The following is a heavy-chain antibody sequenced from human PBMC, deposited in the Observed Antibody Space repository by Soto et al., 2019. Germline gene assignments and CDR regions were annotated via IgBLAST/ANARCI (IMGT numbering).Heavy chain of an antibody. Sequence: SGKVSCKASGGTFSSYAISWVRQAPGQGLEWMGGIIPIFGTANYAQKFQGRVTITADESTSKAYMELSSQRSEDTAGDYGARGPRGYCSGGSCWFDYWGQGTLVTVSS. V-gene: IGHV1-69*13. CDR1: GGTFSSYA. CDR3: ARGPRGYCSGGSCWFDY. D-gene: IGHD2-15*01. J-gene: IGHJ4*02. CDR2: IIPIFGTA.